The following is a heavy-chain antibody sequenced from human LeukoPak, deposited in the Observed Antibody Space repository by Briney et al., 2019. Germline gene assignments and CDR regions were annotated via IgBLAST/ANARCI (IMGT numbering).Heavy chain of an antibody. Sequence: GGSLRLSCAASGFTFSSYSMNWVRQAPGKGLEWVSSISSSSTYIYYADSVKGRFTVSRNKAKNSLYLQMNSLRAEDTAVYFCASQYTSSRIFDDWGQGTLVTVSS. CDR3: ASQYTSSRIFDD. D-gene: IGHD6-13*01. V-gene: IGHV3-21*01. CDR1: GFTFSSYS. J-gene: IGHJ4*02. CDR2: ISSSSTYI.